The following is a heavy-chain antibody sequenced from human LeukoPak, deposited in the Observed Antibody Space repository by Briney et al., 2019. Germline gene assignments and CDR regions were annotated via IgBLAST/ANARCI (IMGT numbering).Heavy chain of an antibody. CDR3: ARGQWPGWFDP. Sequence: QPGGSLRLSCAASGFTFSSYAMSWVRQAPGKGLVWVSRINSDGSSTTYADSVKGRFTISRDNAKNTLYLQMNSLRAEDTAVYYCARGQWPGWFDPWGQGTLVTVSS. D-gene: IGHD6-19*01. CDR2: INSDGSST. V-gene: IGHV3-74*01. J-gene: IGHJ5*02. CDR1: GFTFSSYA.